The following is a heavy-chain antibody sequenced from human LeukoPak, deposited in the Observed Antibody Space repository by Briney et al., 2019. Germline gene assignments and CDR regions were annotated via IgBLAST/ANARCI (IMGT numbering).Heavy chain of an antibody. CDR1: GGTFSSYA. J-gene: IGHJ4*02. Sequence: SVKVSCKASGGTFSSYAISWVRQAPGQGLEWMGGIIPIFGTANYAQKFQGRVTITADESTSTAYMELSSLRSGDTAVYYCARGNSSGWYYTSYYDSSGYYYFDYWGQGTLVTVSS. CDR2: IIPIFGTA. V-gene: IGHV1-69*13. CDR3: ARGNSSGWYYTSYYDSSGYYYFDY. D-gene: IGHD3-22*01.